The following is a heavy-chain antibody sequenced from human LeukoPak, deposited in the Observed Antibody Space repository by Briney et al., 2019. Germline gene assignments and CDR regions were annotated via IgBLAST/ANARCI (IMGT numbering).Heavy chain of an antibody. D-gene: IGHD3-10*01. CDR3: ARHGWRGFGVADY. CDR1: GGSFSGYY. Sequence: SETLSLTCAVYGGSFSGYYWSWIRQPPGKGLEWIGEINHSGSTNYNPSLKSRVTISVDTSKNQFSLKLSSVTAADTAVYYCARHGWRGFGVADYWGQGTLVTVSS. CDR2: INHSGST. J-gene: IGHJ4*02. V-gene: IGHV4-34*01.